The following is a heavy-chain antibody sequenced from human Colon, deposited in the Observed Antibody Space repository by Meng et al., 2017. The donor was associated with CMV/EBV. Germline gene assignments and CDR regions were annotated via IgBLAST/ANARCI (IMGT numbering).Heavy chain of an antibody. CDR2: ITAGGSSI. V-gene: IGHV3-11*01. J-gene: IGHJ5*01. CDR1: GFTFRDYY. Sequence: GESLKISCVVSGFTFRDYYMSWIRQAPGKGLEWVSFITAGGSSIYYADSVKGRFTISRDNAKNSLYLQMNSLRAEDTAMYYCARDQYSRVSNSFGSWGQGTLVTVSS. CDR3: ARDQYSRVSNSFGS. D-gene: IGHD5-12*01.